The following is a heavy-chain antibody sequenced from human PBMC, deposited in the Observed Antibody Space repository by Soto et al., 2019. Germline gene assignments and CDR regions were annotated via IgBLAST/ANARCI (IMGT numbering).Heavy chain of an antibody. CDR1: GVSLGTGGLG. D-gene: IGHD4-17*01. CDR2: IYWDEDR. CDR3: AHTTVTVYGFEV. V-gene: IGHV2-5*02. Sequence: QSTLKETGPTLVKPPQPLTLSCTFSGVSLGTGGLGVGWVRQPPVKALEWLTIIYWDEDRGYSSSLKSRINSTMGTCRTQVVFTMTNVAAVDTATYYCAHTTVTVYGFEVGGQGTMVVVSS. J-gene: IGHJ3*01.